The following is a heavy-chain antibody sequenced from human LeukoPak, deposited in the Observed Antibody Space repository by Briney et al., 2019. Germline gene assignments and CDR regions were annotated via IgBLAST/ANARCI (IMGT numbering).Heavy chain of an antibody. J-gene: IGHJ4*02. D-gene: IGHD3-22*01. CDR2: IYYSGST. Sequence: SETLSLTCTVSGGSISNYYWSWIRQPPGKGLECIGYIYYSGSTNYNPSLKSRVTISVDTSKNQFSPKLSSVTAADTAVYYCARYIGYDSSGYLGYFDYWGQGTLVTVSS. CDR1: GGSISNYY. CDR3: ARYIGYDSSGYLGYFDY. V-gene: IGHV4-59*01.